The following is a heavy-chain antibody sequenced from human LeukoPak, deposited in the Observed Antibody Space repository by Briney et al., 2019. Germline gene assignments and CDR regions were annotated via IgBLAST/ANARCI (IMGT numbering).Heavy chain of an antibody. V-gene: IGHV1-2*02. CDR2: INPNSGGT. Sequence: ASVKVSCKASGYTFTGYYMHWVRQAPGQGLEWMGWINPNSGGTNYAQKFQGRVTMTRDTSISTAYMQLSGLTFDDTAVYYCARGLGDYNTDWFPVSGYWGQGTPVTVSS. J-gene: IGHJ4*02. D-gene: IGHD3-9*01. CDR3: ARGLGDYNTDWFPVSGY. CDR1: GYTFTGYY.